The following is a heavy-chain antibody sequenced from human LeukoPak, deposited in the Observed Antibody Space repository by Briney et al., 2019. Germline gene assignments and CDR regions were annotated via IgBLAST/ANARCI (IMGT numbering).Heavy chain of an antibody. D-gene: IGHD6-19*01. CDR1: GFTFSSYE. Sequence: PGGSLRLSCAASGFTFSSYEMNWVRQAPGKGLEWVSYISSSGSTIYYADSVKGRFTISRDNARNSLYLQMNSLRGEDTAVYYCARGPHPYSSGWYHFDFWGQGTLVNVSS. CDR3: ARGPHPYSSGWYHFDF. CDR2: ISSSGSTI. V-gene: IGHV3-48*03. J-gene: IGHJ4*01.